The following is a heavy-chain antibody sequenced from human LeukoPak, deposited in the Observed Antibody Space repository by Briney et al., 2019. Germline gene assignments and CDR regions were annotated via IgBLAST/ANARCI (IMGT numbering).Heavy chain of an antibody. CDR1: GGTFSSYV. CDR2: IIPIFGTA. Sequence: GASVKVSCKASGGTFSSYVISWVRQAPGQGLEWMGGIIPIFGTANYAQKFQDRVTITAVESMSTVYMELSSLRSEDTAVYYCARGWLAESMVVTPYNYWGQGTLVTVSS. J-gene: IGHJ4*02. V-gene: IGHV1-69*13. D-gene: IGHD4-23*01. CDR3: ARGWLAESMVVTPYNY.